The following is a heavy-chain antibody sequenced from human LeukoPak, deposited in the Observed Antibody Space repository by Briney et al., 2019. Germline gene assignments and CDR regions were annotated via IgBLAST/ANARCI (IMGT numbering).Heavy chain of an antibody. D-gene: IGHD3-3*01. Sequence: SETLSLTCTVSGGSISSYYWSWIRQPPGKGLEWIGYIYYSGSTNYNPSLKSRVTISVDTSKNQFSLKLSSVTAADTAVYYYARAFVEYPPLFDYWGQGTLVTVSS. CDR1: GGSISSYY. J-gene: IGHJ4*02. CDR2: IYYSGST. V-gene: IGHV4-59*01. CDR3: ARAFVEYPPLFDY.